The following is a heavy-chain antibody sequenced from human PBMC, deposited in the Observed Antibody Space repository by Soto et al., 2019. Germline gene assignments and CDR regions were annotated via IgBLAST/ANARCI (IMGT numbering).Heavy chain of an antibody. CDR2: IWYDGSNK. Sequence: GGSLRLSCAASGFTFSSYGMHWVRQAPGKGLEWVAVIWYDGSNKYYADSVKGRFTISRDNSKNTLYLQMGSLRAEDMAVYYCARDPGSYHFDYWGQGTLVNVSS. CDR1: GFTFSSYG. D-gene: IGHD1-26*01. V-gene: IGHV3-33*01. CDR3: ARDPGSYHFDY. J-gene: IGHJ4*02.